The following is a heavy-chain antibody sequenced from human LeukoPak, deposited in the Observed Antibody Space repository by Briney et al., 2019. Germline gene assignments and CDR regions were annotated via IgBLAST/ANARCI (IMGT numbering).Heavy chain of an antibody. CDR3: AGAEWSRSAEYFQH. V-gene: IGHV4-4*07. J-gene: IGHJ1*01. Sequence: SQTLSLTCTVSGGSISSYYWSWIRQPAGKGLEWIGRIYTSGSTNYNPSLKSRVTLSVDTSKNQFSLKLSAATAADPALYSFAGAEWSRSAEYFQHWGQGTLVTVSS. CDR1: GGSISSYY. D-gene: IGHD3-3*01. CDR2: IYTSGST.